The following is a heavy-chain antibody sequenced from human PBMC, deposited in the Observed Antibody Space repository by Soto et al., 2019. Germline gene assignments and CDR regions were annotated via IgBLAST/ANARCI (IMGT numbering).Heavy chain of an antibody. CDR2: IYYSGTT. V-gene: IGHV4-31*02. CDR1: GGSISSGDYY. Sequence: LSLTCTVSGGSISSGDYYWSWIRQHPGKGLEWIGYIYYSGTTYYNPSLTSRVTISVDTSKNQFSLKLTSVTAADTAVYYCARGSFSSSSSWFDPWGQGTLVTVSS. J-gene: IGHJ5*02. CDR3: ARGSFSSSSSWFDP. D-gene: IGHD6-6*01.